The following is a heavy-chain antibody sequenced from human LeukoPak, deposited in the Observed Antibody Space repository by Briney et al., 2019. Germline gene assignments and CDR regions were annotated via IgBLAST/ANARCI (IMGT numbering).Heavy chain of an antibody. CDR1: GGSISSYY. CDR3: ARHGSIFGVVSYYYYMDV. J-gene: IGHJ6*03. D-gene: IGHD3-3*01. CDR2: IYTCWST. V-gene: IGHV4-4*09. Sequence: SETLSLTCTVSGGSISSYYWSWIRQPPGKGVEWIGYIYTCWSTNYKLSLKSRVTISVDTSTHQFSLKLRSLTTANTAVYYCARHGSIFGVVSYYYYMDVWGEGTTVTVSS.